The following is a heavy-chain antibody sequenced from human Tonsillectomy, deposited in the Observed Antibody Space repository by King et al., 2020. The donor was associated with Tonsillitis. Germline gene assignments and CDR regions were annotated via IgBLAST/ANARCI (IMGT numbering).Heavy chain of an antibody. CDR2: IRGQAYGGTT. CDR3: ERARTGIAVGLIDS. CDR1: GFTFGDYA. V-gene: IGHV3-49*03. D-gene: IGHD6-19*01. Sequence: VQLVESGGGLVQPGRSLRLSCTGSGFTFGDYAMSWFRQAPGKGLEWVGFIRGQAYGGTTKYAASVEGRFTISRADSKNIAYLQMDSLKIEDTAVYYCERARTGIAVGLIDSWGQGTLVTVSS. J-gene: IGHJ4*02.